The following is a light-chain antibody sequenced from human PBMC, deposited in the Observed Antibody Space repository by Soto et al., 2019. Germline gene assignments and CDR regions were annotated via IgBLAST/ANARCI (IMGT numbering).Light chain of an antibody. CDR1: QSVSRY. Sequence: EIVLTQSPATLSLSPGERATLSCRASQSVSRYLAWYQQKPGQAPRLLIYDASNRATGIPARFSGSGSGTDFTLTISSLEPEDFAVYYCQQRTNWAPWTFGQGTKVEIK. J-gene: IGKJ1*01. CDR3: QQRTNWAPWT. V-gene: IGKV3-11*01. CDR2: DAS.